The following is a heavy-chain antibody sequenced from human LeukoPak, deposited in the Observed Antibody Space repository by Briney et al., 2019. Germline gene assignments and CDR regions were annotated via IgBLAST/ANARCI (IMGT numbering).Heavy chain of an antibody. CDR2: INHSGST. CDR3: ARGSRLTGTFDI. V-gene: IGHV4-34*01. Sequence: SETLSLTCALYGGSFSGYYWSWIRQPPGKGLEWIGEINHSGSTNCSPSLKSRATISLDTSKNQFSLKLSSVTAADTAVYYCARGSRLTGTFDIWGQGTMVTVSS. CDR1: GGSFSGYY. J-gene: IGHJ3*02. D-gene: IGHD3-9*01.